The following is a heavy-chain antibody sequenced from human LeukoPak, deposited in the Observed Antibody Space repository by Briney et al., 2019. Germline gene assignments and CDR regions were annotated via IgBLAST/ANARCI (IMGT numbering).Heavy chain of an antibody. CDR3: ARGEKPYDY. CDR2: INAYNGNT. D-gene: IGHD1-26*01. Sequence: ASVKVSCKTSGYTFTYYVISWVRQAPGQGLEWMGWINAYNGNTNDAQKFQGRVTMTTDTSTSTAYMELRSLRSGDTAVYYCARGEKPYDYCGQGTLVSVSS. CDR1: GYTFTYYV. J-gene: IGHJ4*02. V-gene: IGHV1-18*01.